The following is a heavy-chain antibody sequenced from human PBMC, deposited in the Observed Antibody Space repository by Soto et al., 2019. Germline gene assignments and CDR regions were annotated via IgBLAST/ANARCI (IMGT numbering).Heavy chain of an antibody. CDR2: IIPILGIA. CDR3: ATNRSSGWVFHY. V-gene: IGHV1-69*02. CDR1: GGTFSSYT. Sequence: QVQLVQSGAEVKKPGSSVKVSCKASGGTFSSYTISWVRQAPGQGLEWMGRIIPILGIANYAQKFQGRVTITADKSTSTAYMELSSTRSEDTAVYYCATNRSSGWVFHYSCQGTLVTVST. J-gene: IGHJ4*02. D-gene: IGHD6-6*01.